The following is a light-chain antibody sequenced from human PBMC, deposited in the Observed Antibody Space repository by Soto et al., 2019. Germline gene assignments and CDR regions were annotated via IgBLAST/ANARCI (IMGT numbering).Light chain of an antibody. J-gene: IGKJ2*01. Sequence: DIQMTQSPSSLSASVGDRVTITCRASQGIRNDLGWLQQKPGKAPKRLIYNASNLESGVPSRFRGTGSVTEFAVSISSLQPEDSATYYCLQHYTYLRTVGQRTKVDIK. CDR2: NAS. V-gene: IGKV1-17*01. CDR1: QGIRND. CDR3: LQHYTYLRT.